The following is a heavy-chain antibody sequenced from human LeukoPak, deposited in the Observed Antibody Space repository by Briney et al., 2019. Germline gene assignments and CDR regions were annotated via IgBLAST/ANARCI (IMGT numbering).Heavy chain of an antibody. V-gene: IGHV4-59*01. CDR2: IYYTGNT. CDR3: ARKRDWFDP. CDR1: GGSISGYY. J-gene: IGHJ5*02. Sequence: PSETLSLTCSVSGGSISGYYWSWIRQPPGKGLEWIEYIYYTGNTNYNPSLKSRVTISVDTSKNQFSLKLSSVTAADTAVYYCARKRDWFDPWGQGTLVTVSS.